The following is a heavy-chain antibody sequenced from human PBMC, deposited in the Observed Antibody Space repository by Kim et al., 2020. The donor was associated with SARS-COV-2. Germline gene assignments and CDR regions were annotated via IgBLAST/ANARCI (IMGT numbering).Heavy chain of an antibody. Sequence: GGSLRLSCAASRFTFSNSDMTWVRQAPGKGLEWVSTIFGSGHGTYYGDSVKGRFTVSRDNYKNTLFLQMNNLRVDDTAVYYCAKHVHLTTVTFLWYFDLWGR. CDR3: AKHVHLTTVTFLWYFDL. CDR1: RFTFSNSD. V-gene: IGHV3-23*01. D-gene: IGHD3-16*01. CDR2: IFGSGHGT. J-gene: IGHJ2*01.